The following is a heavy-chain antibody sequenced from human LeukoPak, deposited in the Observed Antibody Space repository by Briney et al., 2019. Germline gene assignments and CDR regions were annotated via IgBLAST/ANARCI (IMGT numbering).Heavy chain of an antibody. D-gene: IGHD1-1*01. Sequence: PSETLSLTCTVSGDSINNYYWSWIRQPAGKGLEWIGRIYSTGSTNYNPSLKSRVTMSVDTSKNQFSLKLSSVTAADTAVYYCAKVRYGTFNWFDPWGQGTLVTVSS. CDR1: GDSINNYY. J-gene: IGHJ5*02. CDR2: IYSTGST. CDR3: AKVRYGTFNWFDP. V-gene: IGHV4-4*07.